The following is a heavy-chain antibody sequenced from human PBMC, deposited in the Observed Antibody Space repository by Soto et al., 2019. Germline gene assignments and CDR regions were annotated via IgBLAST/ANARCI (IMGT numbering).Heavy chain of an antibody. D-gene: IGHD3-16*01. CDR3: ARYPGTTVGGVI. Sequence: SETLSLTCSLSGGSIYGSNWWSWVRQPPGKGLEWIGEIFHSGSTHYNPSLKSRVTMSVDKSKNQFSLILSAVTAADTAVYYCARYPGTTVGGVIWGQGTMVTVS. CDR2: IFHSGST. V-gene: IGHV4-4*02. CDR1: GGSIYGSNW. J-gene: IGHJ3*02.